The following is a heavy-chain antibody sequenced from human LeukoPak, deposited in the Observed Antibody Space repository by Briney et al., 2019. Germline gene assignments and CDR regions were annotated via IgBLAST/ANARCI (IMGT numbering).Heavy chain of an antibody. Sequence: ASVKVSCKTFGGTFSNYAVSWVRQAPGQGLEWMGWINPNSGGTNYAQKFQGRVTMTRDTSISTAYMELSRLRSDDTAVYYCARRIAAAGDDDAFDIWGQGTMVTVSS. CDR2: INPNSGGT. D-gene: IGHD6-13*01. CDR3: ARRIAAAGDDDAFDI. CDR1: GGTFSNYA. J-gene: IGHJ3*02. V-gene: IGHV1-2*02.